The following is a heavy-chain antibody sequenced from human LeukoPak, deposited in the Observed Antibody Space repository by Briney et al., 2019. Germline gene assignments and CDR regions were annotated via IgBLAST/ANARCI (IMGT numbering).Heavy chain of an antibody. V-gene: IGHV3-23*01. CDR3: AKIRGYDSSGYSDY. CDR2: ISGSGGST. D-gene: IGHD3-22*01. J-gene: IGHJ4*02. Sequence: GGSLRLSCAASGFTFRSYAMSWVRQAPGKGLEWVSAISGSGGSTYYADSVKGRFTISRDNSKNTLYLQMNSLRAEDTAVYHCAKIRGYDSSGYSDYWGQGTLVTVSS. CDR1: GFTFRSYA.